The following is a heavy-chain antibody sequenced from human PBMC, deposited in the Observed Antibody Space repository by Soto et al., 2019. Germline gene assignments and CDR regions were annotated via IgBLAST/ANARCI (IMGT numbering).Heavy chain of an antibody. V-gene: IGHV1-18*01. Sequence: ASVKVSCKASGYTFTSYGISWVRQAPGQGFEWMGWISAYNGNTNYAQKLQGRVTMTTDTSTSTAYMELRSLRSDDTAVYYCARDGPFQYCSSTSCPGGYWGQGTLVTV. J-gene: IGHJ4*02. CDR1: GYTFTSYG. CDR3: ARDGPFQYCSSTSCPGGY. D-gene: IGHD2-2*01. CDR2: ISAYNGNT.